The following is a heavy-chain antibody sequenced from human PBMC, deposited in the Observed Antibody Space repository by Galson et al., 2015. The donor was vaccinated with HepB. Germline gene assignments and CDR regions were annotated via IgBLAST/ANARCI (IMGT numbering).Heavy chain of an antibody. CDR3: ARGKWCSSTSCYTEGVGGDY. D-gene: IGHD2-2*02. Sequence: QSGAEVKKPGESLKISCKGSGYSFTSYWIGWVRQMPGKGLEWMGIIYPGDSDTRYSPSFQGQVTISADKSISTAYLQWSSLKASDTAMYYCARGKWCSSTSCYTEGVGGDYWGQGTLVTVSS. V-gene: IGHV5-51*03. J-gene: IGHJ4*02. CDR2: IYPGDSDT. CDR1: GYSFTSYW.